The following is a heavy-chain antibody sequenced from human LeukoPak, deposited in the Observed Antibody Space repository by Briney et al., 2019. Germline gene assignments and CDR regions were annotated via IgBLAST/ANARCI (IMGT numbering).Heavy chain of an antibody. CDR3: ARRALTTVTTNPFDY. CDR1: GYTFTGYY. J-gene: IGHJ4*02. Sequence: ASVKVSCKASGYTFTGYYMHWVRQAPGQGLEWMGRINPNSGGTNYAQKFQGRVTMTRDTSISTAYVELSRLRSDDTAVYYCARRALTTVTTNPFDYWGQGTLVTVSS. D-gene: IGHD4-17*01. V-gene: IGHV1-2*06. CDR2: INPNSGGT.